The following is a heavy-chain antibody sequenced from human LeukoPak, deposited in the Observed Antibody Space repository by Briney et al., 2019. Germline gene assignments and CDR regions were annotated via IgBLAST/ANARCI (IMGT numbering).Heavy chain of an antibody. CDR2: ISSSSSTI. V-gene: IGHV3-48*01. Sequence: GGSLRLSCAASGFTFSSYSMNWVRQAPGKGLEWVSYISSSSSTIYYADSVKGRFTISRDNAKNSLYLQMNSLRAEDTAVYYCARDDSGRLIDYWGQGTLVTVPS. J-gene: IGHJ4*02. CDR1: GFTFSSYS. D-gene: IGHD2-21*01. CDR3: ARDDSGRLIDY.